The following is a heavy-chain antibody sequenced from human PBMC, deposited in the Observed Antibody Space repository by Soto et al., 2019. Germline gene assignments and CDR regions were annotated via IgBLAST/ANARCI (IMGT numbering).Heavy chain of an antibody. CDR1: GGSISSYY. CDR3: ARVGGYCSSTSCYNLDY. J-gene: IGHJ4*02. D-gene: IGHD2-2*02. CDR2: IYYSGST. Sequence: SETLSLTCTVSGGSISSYYWSWIRQPPGKGLEWIGYIYYSGSTNYNPSLKSRVTISVDTSKNQFSLKLSSVTAADTAVYYCARVGGYCSSTSCYNLDYWGQGTLVTVSS. V-gene: IGHV4-59*01.